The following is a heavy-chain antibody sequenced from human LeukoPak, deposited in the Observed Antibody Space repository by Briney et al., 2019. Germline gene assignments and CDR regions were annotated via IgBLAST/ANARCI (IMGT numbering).Heavy chain of an antibody. D-gene: IGHD3-10*01. CDR2: IYYSGST. J-gene: IGHJ4*02. CDR3: ARLPVRGVIALDY. CDR1: GRSISSYY. Sequence: SETLSLTCTVSGRSISSYYWSWIRQPPGKGLAWIGYIYYSGSTNYNPSLKSRVTISVDTTKNQFSLKLSSVTGAGTAVYYGARLPVRGVIALDYWGQGTLVTVSS. V-gene: IGHV4-59*08.